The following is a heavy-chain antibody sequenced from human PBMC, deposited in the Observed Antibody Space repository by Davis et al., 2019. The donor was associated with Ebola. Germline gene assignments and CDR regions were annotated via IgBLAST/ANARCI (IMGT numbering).Heavy chain of an antibody. V-gene: IGHV3-64*02. D-gene: IGHD3-16*01. CDR2: ISSNGGST. CDR1: GFTFRDYA. CDR3: ARGLQLGVLDF. J-gene: IGHJ4*02. Sequence: GESLKISCAASGFTFRDYAMHWVRQAPGKGLEYVSVISSNGGSTYYADSVKGRFTISRDNSKNTLFLQMGGLRAEDMAVYYCARGLQLGVLDFWGQGTLVTVSS.